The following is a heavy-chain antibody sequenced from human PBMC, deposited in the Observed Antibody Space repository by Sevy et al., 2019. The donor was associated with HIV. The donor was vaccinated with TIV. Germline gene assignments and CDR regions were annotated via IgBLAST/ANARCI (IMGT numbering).Heavy chain of an antibody. J-gene: IGHJ4*02. Sequence: SETLSLTCTVSGDSVSSGSYFWSWIRQPPGKGLEWIGYISYSGSTNYNPSLKGGVTISVDTSKKQFSLKLTSVTAADTAVYFCARGSRGYSYGWGQGTLVTVSS. CDR3: ARGSRGYSYG. CDR1: GDSVSSGSYF. V-gene: IGHV4-61*01. CDR2: ISYSGST. D-gene: IGHD5-18*01.